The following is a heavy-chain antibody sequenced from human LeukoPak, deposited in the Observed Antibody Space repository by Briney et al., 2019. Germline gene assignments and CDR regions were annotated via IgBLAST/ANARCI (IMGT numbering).Heavy chain of an antibody. CDR1: GFTFRSYG. Sequence: PRGSLRLSCAASGFTFRSYGMHWVRQPPGKGLEWVAIIFYDGSNKYYADSVRGRFTISRDNSKSTLYLQMNSLRVEDTAVYYCASGRGSGGSHTSYFDYWGQGTPVTVSS. V-gene: IGHV3-33*01. CDR3: ASGRGSGGSHTSYFDY. CDR2: IFYDGSNK. J-gene: IGHJ4*02. D-gene: IGHD2-15*01.